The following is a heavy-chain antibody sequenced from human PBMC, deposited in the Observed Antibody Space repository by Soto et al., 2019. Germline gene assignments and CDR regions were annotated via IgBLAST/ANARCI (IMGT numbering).Heavy chain of an antibody. CDR3: AKDHDIVVVVAALRDYYYYGMDV. CDR2: ISYDGSNK. J-gene: IGHJ6*02. V-gene: IGHV3-30*18. Sequence: GGSLSLSCAASGFTFSSYGMHWVRQAPGKGLEWVAVISYDGSNKYYADSVKGRFTISRDNSKNTLYLQMNSLRAEDTAVYYCAKDHDIVVVVAALRDYYYYGMDVWGQGTTVT. D-gene: IGHD2-15*01. CDR1: GFTFSSYG.